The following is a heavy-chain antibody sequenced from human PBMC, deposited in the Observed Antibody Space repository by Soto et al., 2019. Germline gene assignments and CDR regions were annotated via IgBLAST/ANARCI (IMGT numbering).Heavy chain of an antibody. CDR3: ARMNADTYSHYYAMDV. J-gene: IGHJ6*02. Sequence: SGPTLVNPTQTLTLTCSLSGSSLSTSGVSVGWIRQPPGKALEWLAVIHWNDDKHYRPSLKTRLAITKDTSKSQVVLTMTNMDPVDTATYYCARMNADTYSHYYAMDVWGQGTTVTVSS. V-gene: IGHV2-5*01. D-gene: IGHD1-1*01. CDR1: GSSLSTSGVS. CDR2: IHWNDDK.